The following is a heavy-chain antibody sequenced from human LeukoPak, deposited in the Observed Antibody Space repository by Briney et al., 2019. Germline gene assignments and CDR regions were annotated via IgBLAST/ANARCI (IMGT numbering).Heavy chain of an antibody. V-gene: IGHV4-59*01. CDR2: IYYSGST. D-gene: IGHD3-22*01. J-gene: IGHJ4*02. CDR3: ARDYYDSSGYYPFY. CDR1: GGSISSYY. Sequence: SETLSLTCTVSGGSISSYYWSWIRQPPGKGLEWIGYIYYSGSTNYNPSLKSRVTISVDTSKNQFSLKLSSVTAADTAVYYCARDYYDSSGYYPFYWGQGTLVTVSS.